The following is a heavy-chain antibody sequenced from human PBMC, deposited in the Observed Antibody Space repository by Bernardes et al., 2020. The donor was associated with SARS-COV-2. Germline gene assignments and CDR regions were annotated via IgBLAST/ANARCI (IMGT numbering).Heavy chain of an antibody. J-gene: IGHJ6*02. CDR2: IYSGGST. Sequence: GGSLRLSCAASGFTVSSNYMSWVRQAPGKGLEWVSVIYSGGSTYYADSVKGRFTISRDNSKNTLYLQMNSLRAEDTAVYYCAREVWFGELKDYYYYGMDVWGQVTTVTVSS. V-gene: IGHV3-53*01. CDR1: GFTVSSNY. D-gene: IGHD3-10*01. CDR3: AREVWFGELKDYYYYGMDV.